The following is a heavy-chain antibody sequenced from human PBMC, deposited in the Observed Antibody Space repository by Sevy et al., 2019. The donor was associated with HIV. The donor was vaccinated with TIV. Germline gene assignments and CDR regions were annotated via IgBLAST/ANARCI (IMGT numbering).Heavy chain of an antibody. Sequence: ASVKVSCKASGYTFTSYDINWVRQATGQGLEWMGWMNPNSGNTGYAQKFQGRVTMTRNTSISTAYMELSSLGSEDTAVYYCARGCFRKKYSYGPLEDYYYGMDVWGQGTTVTVSS. V-gene: IGHV1-8*01. CDR3: ARGCFRKKYSYGPLEDYYYGMDV. CDR2: MNPNSGNT. J-gene: IGHJ6*02. D-gene: IGHD5-18*01. CDR1: GYTFTSYD.